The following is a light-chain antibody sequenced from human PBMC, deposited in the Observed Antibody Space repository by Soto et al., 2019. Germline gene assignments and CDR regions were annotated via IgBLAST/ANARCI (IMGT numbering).Light chain of an antibody. J-gene: IGKJ1*01. CDR3: QEYNNWPRWT. V-gene: IGKV3-15*01. CDR2: GAS. Sequence: EIVMTQSPATLSVSPGERATLSCRASQSVSSNLAWYQQKPGQAPKVLIYGASARATGIPVRFSGSGSGTEFTLTISSLQSEDVAVYYCQEYNNWPRWTFGQGTKVEIK. CDR1: QSVSSN.